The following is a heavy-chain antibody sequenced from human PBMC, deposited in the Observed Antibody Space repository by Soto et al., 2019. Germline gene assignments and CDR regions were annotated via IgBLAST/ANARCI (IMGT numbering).Heavy chain of an antibody. CDR3: AKDSACSGGSCHYYYYYYMDV. V-gene: IGHV3-23*01. Sequence: LSLTCAASGFTFSSYAMSWVRQAPGKGLEWVSAISGSGGSTYYADSVKGRFTISRDNSKNTLYLQMNSLRAEDTAVYYCAKDSACSGGSCHYYYYYYMDVWGKGTTVTVSS. J-gene: IGHJ6*03. CDR2: ISGSGGST. CDR1: GFTFSSYA. D-gene: IGHD2-15*01.